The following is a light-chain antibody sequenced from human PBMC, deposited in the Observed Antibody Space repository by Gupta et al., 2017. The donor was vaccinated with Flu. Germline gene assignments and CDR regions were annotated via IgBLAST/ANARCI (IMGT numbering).Light chain of an antibody. CDR3: QHYYIWPPLT. Sequence: AMTQSPATLSVSPGERFTLSCWASRDIDSRLAWYQQRPGQSPRLLIYETSTRATGVAARFIGSGSGTEFTLIVSTVQSEDSATYFCQHYYIWPPLTFGEGTKVEIK. J-gene: IGKJ4*01. V-gene: IGKV3-15*01. CDR1: RDIDSR. CDR2: ETS.